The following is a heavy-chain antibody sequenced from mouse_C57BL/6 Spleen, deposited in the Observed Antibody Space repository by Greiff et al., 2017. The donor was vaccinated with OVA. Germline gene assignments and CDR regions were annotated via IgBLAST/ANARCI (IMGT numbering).Heavy chain of an antibody. CDR3: ARRLFFDY. CDR1: GYAFSSYW. V-gene: IGHV1-80*01. Sequence: VQLHQSGAELVKPGASVKISCKASGYAFSSYWLNWVKQRPGPGLAWIGQIYPGDGDTNYNGKFKGKATLTADKSSSTAYMQLSSLTSEDSAVYFCARRLFFDYWGQGTTLTVSS. CDR2: IYPGDGDT. J-gene: IGHJ2*01.